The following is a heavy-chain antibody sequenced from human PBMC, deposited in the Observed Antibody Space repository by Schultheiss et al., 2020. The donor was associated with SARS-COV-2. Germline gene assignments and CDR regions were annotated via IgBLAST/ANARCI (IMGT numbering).Heavy chain of an antibody. V-gene: IGHV3-21*04. CDR3: TRLGSWYGY. D-gene: IGHD6-13*01. CDR1: GFTVSSNY. J-gene: IGHJ4*02. Sequence: GGSLRLSCAASGFTVSSNYMSWVRQAPGKGLEWVSSISSSSSYIYYADSVKGRFTISRDNAKNSLYLQMNSLKTEDTAVYYCTRLGSWYGYWGQGTLVTVAS. CDR2: ISSSSSYI.